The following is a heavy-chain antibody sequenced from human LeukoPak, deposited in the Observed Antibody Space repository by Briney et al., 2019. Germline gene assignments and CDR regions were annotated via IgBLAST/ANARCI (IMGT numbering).Heavy chain of an antibody. J-gene: IGHJ4*02. Sequence: ETLSVTCAVYGGSFSGNYWSWIRQPPGKGLEWIGEINHSGSTNYNPSLKSRVTISVDTSKNQFSLKLSSVTAADTAVYYCARGTAAVLRYFDWLLPYFDYWGQGTLVTASS. CDR2: INHSGST. CDR1: GGSFSGNY. V-gene: IGHV4-34*01. D-gene: IGHD3-9*01. CDR3: ARGTAAVLRYFDWLLPYFDY.